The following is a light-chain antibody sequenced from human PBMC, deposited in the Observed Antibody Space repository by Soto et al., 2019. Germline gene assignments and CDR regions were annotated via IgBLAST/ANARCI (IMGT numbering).Light chain of an antibody. V-gene: IGKV3-20*01. CDR1: QSLTNKY. J-gene: IGKJ1*01. CDR2: GAS. CDR3: QQYEAVVT. Sequence: EIVLTQSPGTLSLSPGERATLSCRASQSLTNKYFAWYQQKPGRALRLLIDGASTRATGIPDRFSGSGSGTDFTLTISRLDPEDVAVYYCQQYEAVVTFGQGTKVEI.